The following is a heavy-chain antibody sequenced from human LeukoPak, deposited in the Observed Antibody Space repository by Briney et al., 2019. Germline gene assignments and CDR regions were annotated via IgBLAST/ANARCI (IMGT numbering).Heavy chain of an antibody. Sequence: GGSLRLSCAASGFTFSSYAMSWVRQAPGKGLEWASSISSSSSYIYYADSVKGRFTISRDNAKNSLYLQMNSLRAEDTAVYYCARDRGGSGYDWGLDYWGQGTLVTVSS. D-gene: IGHD5-12*01. CDR2: ISSSSSYI. CDR1: GFTFSSYA. CDR3: ARDRGGSGYDWGLDY. J-gene: IGHJ4*02. V-gene: IGHV3-21*01.